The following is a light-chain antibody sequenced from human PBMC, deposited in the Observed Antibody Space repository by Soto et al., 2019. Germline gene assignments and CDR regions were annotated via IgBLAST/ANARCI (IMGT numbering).Light chain of an antibody. Sequence: DIQVTQSPSTLSACVGDRVTITCRASQSISSWLAWYQQKPGKAPKLLIYKASTLQSGVPSRFSGSGSGTEFTLAISSLQPDDSATYYCQQYNDNWTFGQGTKV. CDR2: KAS. J-gene: IGKJ1*01. CDR1: QSISSW. CDR3: QQYNDNWT. V-gene: IGKV1-5*03.